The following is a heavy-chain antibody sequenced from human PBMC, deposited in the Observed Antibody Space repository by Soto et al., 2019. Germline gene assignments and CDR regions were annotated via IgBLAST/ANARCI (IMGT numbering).Heavy chain of an antibody. CDR1: GGSISSSSYY. CDR3: ARGNWNSNYYYYMDV. CDR2: IYYSGST. D-gene: IGHD1-7*01. J-gene: IGHJ6*03. V-gene: IGHV4-39*01. Sequence: SETLSLTCTVSGGSISSSSYYWGWIRQPPGKGLEWIGSIYYSGSTYYNPSLKSRVTISVDTSKNQFSLKLSSVTAADTAVYYCARGNWNSNYYYYMDVWGKGTTVTVS.